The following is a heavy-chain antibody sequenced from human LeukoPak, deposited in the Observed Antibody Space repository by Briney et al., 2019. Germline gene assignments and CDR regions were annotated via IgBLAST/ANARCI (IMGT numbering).Heavy chain of an antibody. Sequence: SETLSLTCAVYGGSFSGYYWSWIRQPPGKGLEWIGEINHSGSTNYNPSLKSRVTISVDTSKNQFSLKLSSVTAADTAVYCCARGSGPKAARPKYFDYWGQGTLVTVSS. CDR1: GGSFSGYY. J-gene: IGHJ4*02. D-gene: IGHD6-6*01. CDR2: INHSGST. V-gene: IGHV4-34*01. CDR3: ARGSGPKAARPKYFDY.